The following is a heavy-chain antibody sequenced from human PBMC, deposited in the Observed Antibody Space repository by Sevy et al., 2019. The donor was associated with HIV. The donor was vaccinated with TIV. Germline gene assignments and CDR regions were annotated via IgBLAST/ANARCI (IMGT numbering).Heavy chain of an antibody. Sequence: GGSLRLSCAASGFAFNTYAMHWVRQAPGRGLEWVAIISYNGNNQYYADSVKGRFTISRDNSKNTLYLQMNSLRAEDTAVYYCATYDFTGYYYSWLDYWGQGTLVTVSS. CDR3: ATYDFTGYYYSWLDY. CDR1: GFAFNTYA. D-gene: IGHD3-22*01. J-gene: IGHJ4*02. V-gene: IGHV3-30-3*01. CDR2: ISYNGNNQ.